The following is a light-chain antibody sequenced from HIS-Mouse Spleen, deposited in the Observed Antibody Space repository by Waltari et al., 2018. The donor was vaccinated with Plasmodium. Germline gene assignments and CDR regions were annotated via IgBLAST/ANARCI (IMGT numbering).Light chain of an antibody. V-gene: IGKV3-15*01. J-gene: IGKJ1*01. Sequence: EIVMTQSPATLSVSPGERATLPCRASQSVSSNLAWYQQKPGQAPRLLIYGASTRATGIPARFSGSGSGTEFTLTISSMQSEDFAVYCCQQYNNWPQTFGQGTKVEIK. CDR1: QSVSSN. CDR2: GAS. CDR3: QQYNNWPQT.